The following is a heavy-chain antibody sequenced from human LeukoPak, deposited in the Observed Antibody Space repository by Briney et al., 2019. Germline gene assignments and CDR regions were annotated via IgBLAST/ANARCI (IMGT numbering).Heavy chain of an antibody. V-gene: IGHV3-30*04. CDR1: GFTFSGSA. D-gene: IGHD3-22*01. Sequence: GGSLRLSCAASGFTFSGSAMHWVRQAPGKGLEWVAVISYDGSNKYYADSVKGRFTISRDNSKNTLYLQMNSLRAEDTAVYYCARDLAYYDSSGYYYPGGDYWGQGTLVTVSS. CDR3: ARDLAYYDSSGYYYPGGDY. CDR2: ISYDGSNK. J-gene: IGHJ4*02.